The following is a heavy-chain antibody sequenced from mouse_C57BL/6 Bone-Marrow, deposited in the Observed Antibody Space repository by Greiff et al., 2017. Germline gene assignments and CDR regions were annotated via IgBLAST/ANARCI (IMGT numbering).Heavy chain of an antibody. CDR3: ARAYYDYDGAY. J-gene: IGHJ3*01. Sequence: EVQLQQSGPVLVKPGASVKMSCKASGYTFTDYYMNWVKQSHGKSLEWIGVINPYNGGTSYNQKFKGKATLTVDKSSSTAYMELNSLTSEDSAVYYCARAYYDYDGAYWGKGTLVTVSA. V-gene: IGHV1-19*01. D-gene: IGHD2-4*01. CDR2: INPYNGGT. CDR1: GYTFTDYY.